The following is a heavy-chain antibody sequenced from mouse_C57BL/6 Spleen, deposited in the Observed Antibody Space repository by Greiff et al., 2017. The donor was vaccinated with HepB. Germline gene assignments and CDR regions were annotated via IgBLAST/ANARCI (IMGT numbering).Heavy chain of an antibody. CDR3: ARRDGSSYYFDY. Sequence: EVKLLESGAELVKPGASVKLSCTASGFNIKDYYMHWVKQRTEQGLEWIGRIDPEDGETKYAPKFQGKATITADTSSNTAYLQLSSLTSEDTAVYYCARRDGSSYYFDYWGQGTTLTVSS. CDR2: IDPEDGET. D-gene: IGHD1-1*01. V-gene: IGHV14-2*01. J-gene: IGHJ2*01. CDR1: GFNIKDYY.